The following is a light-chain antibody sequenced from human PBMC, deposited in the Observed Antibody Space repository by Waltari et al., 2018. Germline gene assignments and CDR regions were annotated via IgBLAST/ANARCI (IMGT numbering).Light chain of an antibody. CDR1: QSISNY. Sequence: DIQLTQSPSTVSASVGDTITITCRASQSISNYLAWYQQKPGKAPNLLIDKASRSGSGVPSRFSGSGSGTEFSLTISSLQPDDFATYYCQQYNTYTSFGQGTKLEIK. CDR3: QQYNTYTS. CDR2: KAS. V-gene: IGKV1-5*03. J-gene: IGKJ2*03.